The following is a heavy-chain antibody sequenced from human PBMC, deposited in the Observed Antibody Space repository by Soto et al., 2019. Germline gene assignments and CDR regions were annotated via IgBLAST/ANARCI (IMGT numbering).Heavy chain of an antibody. D-gene: IGHD3-22*01. CDR1: GFTFSDYY. J-gene: IGHJ5*02. Sequence: PGGSLRLSCAASGFTFSDYYMSWIRQAPGKGLEWLSYISDSGSGIFYADSVKGRFTISRDSARKSLYLHMNSLRVEDTAVYYCARDTAFINSGFFDAWGQGTLVTVSS. V-gene: IGHV3-11*01. CDR2: ISDSGSGI. CDR3: ARDTAFINSGFFDA.